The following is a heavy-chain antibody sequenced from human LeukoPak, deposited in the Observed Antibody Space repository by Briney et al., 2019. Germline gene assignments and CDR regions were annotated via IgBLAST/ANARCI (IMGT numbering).Heavy chain of an antibody. CDR2: INPNSGGT. J-gene: IGHJ4*02. D-gene: IGHD5-12*01. Sequence: ASVKVSCKASGYTFTGYYMHWVRQAPGQGLEWMGWINPNSGGTNYAQKFQGRVTMTRDTSISTAYMELSRLRSDDTAVYYCARVSGGYSGCEGWGQGTLVTVSS. V-gene: IGHV1-2*02. CDR1: GYTFTGYY. CDR3: ARVSGGYSGCEG.